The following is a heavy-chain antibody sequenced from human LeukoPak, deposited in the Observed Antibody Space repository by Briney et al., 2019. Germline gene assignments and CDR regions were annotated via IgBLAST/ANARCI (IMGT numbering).Heavy chain of an antibody. Sequence: SETLSLTCSVSGGSISSSNAYWVWIRQPPGKGLEWIGYIYYSGSTNYNPSLKSRVTISVDTSKNQFSLKLSSVTAADTAVYYCARDRREDYYDSSGYGLYAFDIWGQGTMVTVSS. J-gene: IGHJ3*02. CDR2: IYYSGST. CDR3: ARDRREDYYDSSGYGLYAFDI. D-gene: IGHD3-22*01. V-gene: IGHV4-61*01. CDR1: GGSISSSNAY.